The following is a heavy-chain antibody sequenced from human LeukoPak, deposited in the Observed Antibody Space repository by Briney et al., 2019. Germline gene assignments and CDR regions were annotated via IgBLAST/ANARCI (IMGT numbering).Heavy chain of an antibody. V-gene: IGHV4-38-2*02. CDR2: IYYSGTI. D-gene: IGHD3-16*01. Sequence: SETLSLTCTVSGYSISSGYYWGWIRQPPGKGLEWIGTIYYSGTIYYNSSLKRRVTISVDRSKNQLSLKLSSLTAADTAVYFCARDSDQGGIDYWGQGTLVTVSS. CDR1: GYSISSGYY. CDR3: ARDSDQGGIDY. J-gene: IGHJ4*02.